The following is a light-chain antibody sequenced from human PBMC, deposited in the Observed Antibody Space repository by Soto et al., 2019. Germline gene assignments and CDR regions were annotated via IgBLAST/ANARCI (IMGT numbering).Light chain of an antibody. V-gene: IGKV3-20*01. CDR3: QKYGSSPLT. CDR1: QSVSSSS. J-gene: IGKJ4*01. Sequence: EMVWTQSPGTLSLSPGERATLSCRASQSVSSSSLAWYQQKPGQAPRLLIYGGSSRATGITDRFSGSGSGTDFTLTISRLEPEDFAVYYCQKYGSSPLTFGGGTKVEIK. CDR2: GGS.